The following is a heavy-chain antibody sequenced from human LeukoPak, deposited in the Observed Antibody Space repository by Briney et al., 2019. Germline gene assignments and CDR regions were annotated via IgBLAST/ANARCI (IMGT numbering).Heavy chain of an antibody. J-gene: IGHJ4*02. V-gene: IGHV3-30*18. D-gene: IGHD3-22*01. Sequence: PGGSLRLSCAASGFTFSSYGMHWVRQAPGKGLEWVATISNDGSNRNYADSVKGRFTISRDNSKNTLYLQMNSLKAEDTAIYYCAKDPTDFDSSGQTYFDYWGQGTLVTVSS. CDR2: ISNDGSNR. CDR1: GFTFSSYG. CDR3: AKDPTDFDSSGQTYFDY.